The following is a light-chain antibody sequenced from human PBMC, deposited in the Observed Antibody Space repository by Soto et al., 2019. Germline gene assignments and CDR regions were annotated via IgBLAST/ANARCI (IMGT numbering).Light chain of an antibody. V-gene: IGKV3-15*01. CDR1: HGISSH. CDR3: QQYGSSGT. Sequence: VLTQSPATLSVSPGERATLSCRASHGISSHLAWYQQKPGQPPRLLIYGASSRATGVPARFSGSGSGTDFTLTISRLEPEDFAVYYCQQYGSSGTFGQGTKVDIK. J-gene: IGKJ1*01. CDR2: GAS.